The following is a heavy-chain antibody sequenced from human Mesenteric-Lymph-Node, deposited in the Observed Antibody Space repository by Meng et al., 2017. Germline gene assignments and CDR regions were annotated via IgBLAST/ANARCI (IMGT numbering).Heavy chain of an antibody. CDR3: ARTIGGADIVVVPAAYYFDY. V-gene: IGHV4-34*01. D-gene: IGHD2-2*01. Sequence: QVQLQQWGAGLLKPSETMSLTCVGYGGSFSGYYWSWIRQPPGKGLEWIGEINHSGSTNYNPSLKSRVTISVDTSKNQFSLKLSSVTAADTAVYYCARTIGGADIVVVPAAYYFDYWGQGTLVTVSS. CDR2: INHSGST. J-gene: IGHJ4*02. CDR1: GGSFSGYY.